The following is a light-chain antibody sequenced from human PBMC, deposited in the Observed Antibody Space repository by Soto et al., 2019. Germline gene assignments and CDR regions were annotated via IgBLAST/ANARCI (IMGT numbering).Light chain of an antibody. V-gene: IGLV2-14*01. CDR2: HVT. CDR1: SSDVGGYNF. CDR3: SSYTSNITPYV. Sequence: QSVLTQPASMSGSPGQSITISCTGTSSDVGGYNFVSWYQQHPGKAPKLMIYHVTNRPSGVSSRFSGSKSGNTASLTISGLQAEDEADYYCSSYTSNITPYVFGTVTKVTVL. J-gene: IGLJ1*01.